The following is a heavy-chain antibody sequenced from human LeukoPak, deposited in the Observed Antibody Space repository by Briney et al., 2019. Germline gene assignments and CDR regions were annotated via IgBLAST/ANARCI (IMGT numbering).Heavy chain of an antibody. CDR3: ARRQGVRYDY. Sequence: RGESLKISCKGSGYSFATYWIGWVRQVPGEGLEWMGIVYPDDSDTRNSPSFQGQVTISADKSISTAYLQWSSLKASDTAISYCARRQGVRYDYWGQGTLVTVSS. CDR1: GYSFATYW. V-gene: IGHV5-51*01. D-gene: IGHD3-10*02. CDR2: VYPDDSDT. J-gene: IGHJ4*02.